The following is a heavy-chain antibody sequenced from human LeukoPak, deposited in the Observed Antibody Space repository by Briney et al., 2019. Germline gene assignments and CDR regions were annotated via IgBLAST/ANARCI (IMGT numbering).Heavy chain of an antibody. CDR1: GFTFSSYS. D-gene: IGHD2-15*01. J-gene: IGHJ3*02. Sequence: GGSLRLSCATSGFTFSSYSMNWVRQAPGKGLEWVSSISSSSSYIYYADSVKGRFTISRDNAKNSLYLQMNSLRAEDTAVYYCARDRGYCSGGSCYPAAFDIWGQGTMVTVSS. V-gene: IGHV3-21*01. CDR3: ARDRGYCSGGSCYPAAFDI. CDR2: ISSSSSYI.